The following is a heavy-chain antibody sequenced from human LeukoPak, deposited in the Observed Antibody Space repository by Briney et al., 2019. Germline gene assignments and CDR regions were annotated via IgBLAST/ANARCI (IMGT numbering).Heavy chain of an antibody. CDR1: GGSMSSGSYY. V-gene: IGHV4-61*02. J-gene: IGHJ4*02. Sequence: SQTLSLTCTVSGGSMSSGSYYWRWIRQPAGKGLEWIGRIYTSGSTNYNPSLKSRVTISVDTSKNQFSLKLSSVTAADTAVYYCARGWLAFDYWGQGTLVTVSS. CDR3: ARGWLAFDY. CDR2: IYTSGST. D-gene: IGHD6-19*01.